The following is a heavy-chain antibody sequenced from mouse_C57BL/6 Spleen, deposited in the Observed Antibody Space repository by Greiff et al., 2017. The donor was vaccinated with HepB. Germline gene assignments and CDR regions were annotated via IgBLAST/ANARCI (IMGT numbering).Heavy chain of an antibody. J-gene: IGHJ2*01. CDR2: ISDGGSYT. V-gene: IGHV5-4*03. D-gene: IGHD1-1*01. CDR1: GFTFSSYA. Sequence: EVKLMESGGGLVKPGGSLKLSCAASGFTFSSYAMSWVRQTPENRLEWVATISDGGSYTYYPDNVKGRFTISRDNAKNNLYLQMSHLKSEDAAMYYCTRGITTVVFYYFDYWGQGTTLTVSS. CDR3: TRGITTVVFYYFDY.